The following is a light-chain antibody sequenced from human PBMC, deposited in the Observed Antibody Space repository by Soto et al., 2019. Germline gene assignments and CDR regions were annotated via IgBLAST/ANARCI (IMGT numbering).Light chain of an antibody. Sequence: QSALTQPASVSGSPGQSITIFCSGTSSDVGAYKFVSWYRHHPGKAPQVMIYEVSNRPPGVSNRFSGSKSGNTASLTTSGLQPEDEGDYYCSSYTSTSTPWVFGGGTKVTVL. CDR3: SSYTSTSTPWV. V-gene: IGLV2-14*01. CDR1: SSDVGAYKF. J-gene: IGLJ3*02. CDR2: EVS.